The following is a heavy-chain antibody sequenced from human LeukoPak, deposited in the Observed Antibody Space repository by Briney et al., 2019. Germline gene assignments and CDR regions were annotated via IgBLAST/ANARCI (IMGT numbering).Heavy chain of an antibody. CDR3: ARVYSNYYYYMDV. Sequence: SGTLSLTCAVSGGSISSSNWWSWVRLPPGKGLEWIGEIYHSGSTNYNPSLKSRVTISVDKSKNQFSLKLSSVTAADTAVYYCARVYSNYYYYMDVWGKGTTVTVSS. J-gene: IGHJ6*03. CDR1: GGSISSSNW. CDR2: IYHSGST. V-gene: IGHV4-4*02. D-gene: IGHD4-11*01.